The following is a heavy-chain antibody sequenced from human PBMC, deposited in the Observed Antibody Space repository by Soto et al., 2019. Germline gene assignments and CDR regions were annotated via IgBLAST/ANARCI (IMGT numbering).Heavy chain of an antibody. CDR1: GFTFSNYE. D-gene: IGHD2-15*01. CDR2: ISSSGSPI. CDR3: ARDRGGFCSGGSCSYYGMDV. Sequence: EVQLVESGGGLVQPGGSLRLSCAASGFTFSNYEMNWVRQAPGKGLEWVSYISSSGSPIYYADSVKGRFTISRDNAKNSLYLQMNSLRAEDTAVYYCARDRGGFCSGGSCSYYGMDVWGQGTTVTVSS. V-gene: IGHV3-48*03. J-gene: IGHJ6*02.